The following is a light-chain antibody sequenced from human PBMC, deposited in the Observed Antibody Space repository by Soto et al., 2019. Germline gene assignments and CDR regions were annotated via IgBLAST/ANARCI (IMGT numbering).Light chain of an antibody. CDR3: QQYSSYPFT. Sequence: EFVLTKSPGTLSLSPGERATLSCRASQTVRNNYLAWYQQKPGQAPRLLIYDASSRATGIPDRFSGAGSGTDFTLPISRLEPEDLAVYYCQQYSSYPFTFGGGTTVESK. CDR1: QTVRNNY. CDR2: DAS. J-gene: IGKJ4*01. V-gene: IGKV3-20*01.